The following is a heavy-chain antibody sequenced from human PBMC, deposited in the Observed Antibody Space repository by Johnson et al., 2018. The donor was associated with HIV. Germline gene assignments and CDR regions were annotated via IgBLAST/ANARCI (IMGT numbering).Heavy chain of an antibody. D-gene: IGHD6-6*01. Sequence: VQLVESGGGLVQPGRSLRLSCAASGFTFSSYAMHWVRQAPGRGLEWVAVISYDGSNKYYGDSVKGRFTISRDNFKNTLYLQMNSLRAEDTAVYYCATLEYSSSPGGYGAFDIWGQGTMVTVSS. V-gene: IGHV3-30*04. CDR2: ISYDGSNK. CDR1: GFTFSSYA. J-gene: IGHJ3*02. CDR3: ATLEYSSSPGGYGAFDI.